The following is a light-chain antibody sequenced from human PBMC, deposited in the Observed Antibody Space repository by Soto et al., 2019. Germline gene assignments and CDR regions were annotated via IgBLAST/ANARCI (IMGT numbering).Light chain of an antibody. CDR1: QSLSSNS. Sequence: EIVLAQSPDTLSLSPGERASLSCRASQSLSSNSLAWYQQKAGQAPRLLVYGASSRATGIPDRFSGSGSETDFTLTISRLEPEDFAVYFCQQYGSSRLTFGGGTKVEIK. J-gene: IGKJ4*01. V-gene: IGKV3-20*01. CDR2: GAS. CDR3: QQYGSSRLT.